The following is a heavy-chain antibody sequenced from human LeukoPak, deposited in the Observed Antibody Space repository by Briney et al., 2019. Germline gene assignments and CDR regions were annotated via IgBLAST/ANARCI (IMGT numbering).Heavy chain of an antibody. CDR1: GFTFSSYG. Sequence: GGSLRLSCAASGFTFSSYGMHWVRQAPGKGLEWVAVIWYDGSNKYYADSVKGRFTISRDNSKNTLYLQMNSLRAEDTAVYYCAREGCSGGSCYSSWSYYYYYGMDVWGQGTTVTVSS. CDR3: AREGCSGGSCYSSWSYYYYYGMDV. J-gene: IGHJ6*02. D-gene: IGHD2-15*01. V-gene: IGHV3-33*01. CDR2: IWYDGSNK.